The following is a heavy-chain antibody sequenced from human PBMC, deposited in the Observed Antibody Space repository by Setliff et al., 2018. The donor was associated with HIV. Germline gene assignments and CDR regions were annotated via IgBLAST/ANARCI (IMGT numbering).Heavy chain of an antibody. CDR2: ISSSSSTI. CDR3: AKVLFSGSNAEAAFDI. V-gene: IGHV3-11*04. CDR1: GFPFSDYY. D-gene: IGHD1-26*01. J-gene: IGHJ3*02. Sequence: PGGSLRLSCAISGFPFSDYYMSWIRQAPGKGLEWVSYISSSSSTIYYADSVKGRFTISRDNSKNTLYLQMNSLRAEDTAVYYCAKVLFSGSNAEAAFDIWGQGTMVTVSS.